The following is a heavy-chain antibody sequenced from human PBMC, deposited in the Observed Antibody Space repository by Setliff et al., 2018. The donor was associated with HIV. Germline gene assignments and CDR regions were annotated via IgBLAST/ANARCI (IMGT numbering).Heavy chain of an antibody. D-gene: IGHD6-13*01. CDR3: AKDSSPSWSPFDY. CDR1: GFTFSSYA. J-gene: IGHJ4*02. V-gene: IGHV3-30*02. CDR2: IWYDGSNT. Sequence: GGSLRLSCAASGFTFSSYAMHWVRQAPGKGLEWVAVIWYDGSNTHYADSVKGRFTISRDNSRNTLYLYMGSLRPEDTAVHYCAKDSSPSWSPFDYWGQGTLVTVSS.